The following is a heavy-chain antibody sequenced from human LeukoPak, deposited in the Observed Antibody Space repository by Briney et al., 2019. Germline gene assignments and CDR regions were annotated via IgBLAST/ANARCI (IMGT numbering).Heavy chain of an antibody. D-gene: IGHD3-22*01. Sequence: GASVKVSCKASGYTFTGYYMHWVRQATGQGLEWMGWMNPNSGNTGYAQKFQGRVTMTRNTSISTAYMELSSLRSEDTAVYYCARGNYDSSGYHLYYWGQGTLVTVSS. J-gene: IGHJ4*02. CDR3: ARGNYDSSGYHLYY. CDR1: GYTFTGYY. V-gene: IGHV1-8*02. CDR2: MNPNSGNT.